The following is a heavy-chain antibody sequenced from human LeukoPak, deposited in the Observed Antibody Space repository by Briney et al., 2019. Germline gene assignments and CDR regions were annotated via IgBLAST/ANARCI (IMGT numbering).Heavy chain of an antibody. J-gene: IGHJ2*01. Sequence: GGSLRLSCAASGFTFSSYDMNWVRQAPGKGLEWVSYISSSGSTIYYADSVNGRFTISRDSDKNSLFVQMHRLSAGDAALYFFTSGGEEWLQAYWDFDLWGRGTLVTVSA. V-gene: IGHV3-48*03. CDR2: ISSSGSTI. CDR3: TSGGEEWLQAYWDFDL. D-gene: IGHD6-19*01. CDR1: GFTFSSYD.